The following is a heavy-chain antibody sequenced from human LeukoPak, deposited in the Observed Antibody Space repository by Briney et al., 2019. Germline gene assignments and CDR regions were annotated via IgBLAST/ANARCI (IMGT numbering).Heavy chain of an antibody. CDR2: IKSDGSST. V-gene: IGHV3-74*03. D-gene: IGHD3-10*01. CDR1: GFAFSTYW. Sequence: LPGGSLRLSCAASGFAFSTYWMHWVRQAPGKGLVWVSRIKSDGSSTTYADFVKGRFTVSRDNAKNTLYLQMSSLRAEDTAMYFCARVGGRGSIGGDCWGQGTLVTVSS. J-gene: IGHJ4*02. CDR3: ARVGGRGSIGGDC.